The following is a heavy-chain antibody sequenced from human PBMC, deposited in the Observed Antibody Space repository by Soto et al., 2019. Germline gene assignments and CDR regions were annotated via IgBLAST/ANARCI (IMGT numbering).Heavy chain of an antibody. Sequence: EEQVVESGGGLVQPGGSLRLSCAASGFTFDDYGMHWVRQGPGKGLEWVSGITWNSATIGYAASVKGRFTISRDNAKNSLYLQMSSLTTEVTAVYYCAKDRSARDSIVVSGQGTTVTVSS. CDR1: GFTFDDYG. CDR2: ITWNSATI. CDR3: AKDRSARDSIVV. J-gene: IGHJ6*02. V-gene: IGHV3-9*01.